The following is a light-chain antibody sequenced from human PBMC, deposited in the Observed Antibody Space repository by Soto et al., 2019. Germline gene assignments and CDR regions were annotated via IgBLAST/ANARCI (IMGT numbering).Light chain of an antibody. V-gene: IGKV3-20*01. CDR1: QSVSNNY. CDR2: GAF. CDR3: QQYYDWPIT. Sequence: EIVLTQSPGTLSLSPGERATLSCRASQSVSNNYLAWYQQKSGQAPRLLIYGAFSRANGIPDRFSGSGSGTDFTLTISRLEPEDFAVYYCQQYYDWPITFGQGTRLEI. J-gene: IGKJ5*01.